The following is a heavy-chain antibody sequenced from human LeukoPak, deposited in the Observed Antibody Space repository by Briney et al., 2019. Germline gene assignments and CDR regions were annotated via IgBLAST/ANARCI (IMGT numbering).Heavy chain of an antibody. D-gene: IGHD6-19*01. V-gene: IGHV6-1*01. CDR2: TYYRSKWYN. CDR1: GDSVSSNSAS. CDR3: AREGVAGDNWFDP. Sequence: SQTLSLTCAISGDSVSSNSASWNWIRQSPSRGLEWLGRTYYRSKWYNDYAVSVKSRITINPDTSKNRFSLQLNSVSPEDTAMYWCAREGVAGDNWFDPWGQGTLVTVSS. J-gene: IGHJ5*02.